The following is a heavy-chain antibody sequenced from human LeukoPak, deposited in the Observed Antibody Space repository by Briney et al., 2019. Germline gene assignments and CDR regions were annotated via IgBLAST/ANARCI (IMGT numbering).Heavy chain of an antibody. V-gene: IGHV3-23*01. CDR2: ISGSGGST. CDR3: AREPSYSGSYYAPTGYFDY. J-gene: IGHJ4*02. D-gene: IGHD1-26*01. Sequence: GGTLRLSCAASGFTFSSYGMSWVRQAPGKGLEWVSAISGSGGSTYYADSVKGRFTISRDNAKNSLYLQMNSLRAEDTAVYYCAREPSYSGSYYAPTGYFDYWGQGTLVTVSS. CDR1: GFTFSSYG.